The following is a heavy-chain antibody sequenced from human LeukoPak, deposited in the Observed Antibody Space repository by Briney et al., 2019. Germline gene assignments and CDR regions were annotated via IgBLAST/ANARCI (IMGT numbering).Heavy chain of an antibody. Sequence: GGSLRLSCAASGFTFSDYYMTWIRQAPGKGLEWLSYITNSGSPIYYAGSVKGRFTISRDNAKKSLYLQMNSLRAEDTAVYYCARVSLTTVDYWGQGTLVTVSS. D-gene: IGHD4-17*01. CDR2: ITNSGSPI. V-gene: IGHV3-11*04. J-gene: IGHJ4*02. CDR1: GFTFSDYY. CDR3: ARVSLTTVDY.